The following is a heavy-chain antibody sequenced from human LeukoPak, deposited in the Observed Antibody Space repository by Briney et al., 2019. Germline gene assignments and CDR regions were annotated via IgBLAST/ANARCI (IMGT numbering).Heavy chain of an antibody. J-gene: IGHJ6*02. CDR3: ARRGNTATQYYYYSMDV. Sequence: SGTLSLTCTVSGGSISSSSYYWGWIRQPPGKGLEWIGNIYYSGSTCYNPSLKSRVTISVDTSKNQFSLKLSSVTAADTAVYYCARRGNTATQYYYYSMDVWGQGTTVTVSS. D-gene: IGHD5-18*01. CDR1: GGSISSSSYY. CDR2: IYYSGST. V-gene: IGHV4-39*01.